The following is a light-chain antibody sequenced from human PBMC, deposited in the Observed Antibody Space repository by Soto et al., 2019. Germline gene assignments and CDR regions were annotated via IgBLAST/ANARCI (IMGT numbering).Light chain of an antibody. V-gene: IGKV3-15*01. CDR3: QQYDIWPPYT. Sequence: EVVMTQSPASLSASPGERVTLSCRASQNIRSSLAWYQQSPGQAPRLLIYDASTRATGIPPIFSGGGSGTEFTVTISSLQSEDFAIYYCQQYDIWPPYTFGQGTKVEF. J-gene: IGKJ2*01. CDR1: QNIRSS. CDR2: DAS.